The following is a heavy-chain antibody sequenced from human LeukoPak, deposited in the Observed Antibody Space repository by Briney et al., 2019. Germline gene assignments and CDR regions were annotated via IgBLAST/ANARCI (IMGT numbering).Heavy chain of an antibody. CDR3: ARGENPVEDWFDP. V-gene: IGHV4-39*07. CDR2: IYYSGST. J-gene: IGHJ5*02. CDR1: GGSISSSNYY. D-gene: IGHD4-23*01. Sequence: SETLSLTCTVSGGSISSSNYYWGWIRQPPGTGLKWIGSIYYSGSTYYNPSLKSRVTISVDTSKNQFSLKLSSVTAADTAVYYCARGENPVEDWFDPWGQGTLVTVSS.